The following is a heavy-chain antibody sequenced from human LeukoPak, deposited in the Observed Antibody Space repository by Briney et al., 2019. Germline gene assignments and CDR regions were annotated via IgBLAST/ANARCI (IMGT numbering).Heavy chain of an antibody. CDR1: GYRFISNY. D-gene: IGHD2-21*02. Sequence: ASVKVSCKASGYRFISNYIQWVRQAPGLGPEWMGWMHPGNGKTRYAEKFQGRVTMTRDTSINTAYMELRSLRSDDTAVYYCAREGSYCVGGDCYSFDVGGQGTLITVSS. V-gene: IGHV1-2*02. J-gene: IGHJ4*02. CDR3: AREGSYCVGGDCYSFDV. CDR2: MHPGNGKT.